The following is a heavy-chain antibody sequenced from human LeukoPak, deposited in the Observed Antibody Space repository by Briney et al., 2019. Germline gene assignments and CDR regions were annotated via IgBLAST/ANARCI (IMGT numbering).Heavy chain of an antibody. Sequence: ASAKVSCKTSGYTLTDYYIHWGRQAPGQGLEWMGWINCKSGGTKYAPKFDGRVTMSRATSINTAFMELTSLTADDTALYYCARGGSVVHPPEYTHHWGQGTLVTVSS. CDR3: ARGGSVVHPPEYTHH. CDR1: GYTLTDYY. CDR2: INCKSGGT. D-gene: IGHD1-26*01. V-gene: IGHV1-2*02. J-gene: IGHJ1*01.